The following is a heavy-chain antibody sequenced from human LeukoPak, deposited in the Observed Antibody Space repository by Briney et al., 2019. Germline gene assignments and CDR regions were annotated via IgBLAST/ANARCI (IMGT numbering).Heavy chain of an antibody. CDR2: ITWNSGSV. CDR1: GFTFHDYA. V-gene: IGHV3-9*03. CDR3: AKGLGVASLIVDALDM. J-gene: IGHJ3*02. Sequence: SGGSLRLSCAAPGFTFHDYAMRWVRQVPGKGLEWVSGITWNSGSVLYADSVRGRFTISRDNAKNSLYLQMNSLRPEDMAFYYCAKGLGVASLIVDALDMWGQGTMVTV. D-gene: IGHD3/OR15-3a*01.